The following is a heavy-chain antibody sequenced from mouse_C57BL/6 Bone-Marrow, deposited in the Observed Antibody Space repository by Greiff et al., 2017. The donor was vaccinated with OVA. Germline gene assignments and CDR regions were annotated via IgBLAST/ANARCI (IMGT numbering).Heavy chain of an antibody. CDR2: IDTNSGGT. Sequence: VQLQQPGAELVKPGASVKLSCKASGYTFTSYWMYWVKQRSGRGLEWIGRIDTNSGGTKYNEKFKIKATLTIHKPSSTSYMQLSNLTSEDSAVYYCARNFPDYWGQGTTLTVSS. CDR3: ARNFPDY. CDR1: GYTFTSYW. V-gene: IGHV1-72*01. J-gene: IGHJ2*01.